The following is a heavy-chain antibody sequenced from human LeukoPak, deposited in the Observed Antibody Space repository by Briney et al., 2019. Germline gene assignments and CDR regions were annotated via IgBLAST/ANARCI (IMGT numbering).Heavy chain of an antibody. V-gene: IGHV3-15*01. J-gene: IGHJ6*04. CDR2: IKSKTDGGTT. D-gene: IGHD3-10*01. CDR3: TTEGLLWFGAMDV. Sequence: PGGSLRLSGAASGFTFNNACMTWVRHLPGKGLEWVGRIKSKTDGGTTDYAAPVKGRFTISRDDSKNTLYLQMNSLKTEDTAVYYCTTEGLLWFGAMDVWGKGTTVTISS. CDR1: GFTFNNAC.